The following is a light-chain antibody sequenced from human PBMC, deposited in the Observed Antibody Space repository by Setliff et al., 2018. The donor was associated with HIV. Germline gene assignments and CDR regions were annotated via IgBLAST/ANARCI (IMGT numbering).Light chain of an antibody. Sequence: ALAQPASVSGSPGQSITISCTGTTSDVGGYNYVSWYQQHPGKAPKLIIYEVRNRPSGVSNRFSGSKSGNTASLTISGLQAEDEADYYCSSYAITNTLPFGTGTKVTVL. CDR3: SSYAITNTLP. CDR2: EVR. V-gene: IGLV2-14*01. CDR1: TSDVGGYNY. J-gene: IGLJ1*01.